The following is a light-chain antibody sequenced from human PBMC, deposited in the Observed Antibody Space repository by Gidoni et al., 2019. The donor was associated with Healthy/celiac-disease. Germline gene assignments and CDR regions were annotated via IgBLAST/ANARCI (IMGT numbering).Light chain of an antibody. CDR2: GAS. CDR3: QQYNNRTLT. Sequence: ELVMTQSPATLSVSPGERATLSCRASPSVSSNLAWYQQKPGQAPRLLIYGASTRATGIPARFSGSGSGTEFTLTISSLQSEDFAVYYCQQYNNRTLTFGGGTKVEIK. V-gene: IGKV3-15*01. J-gene: IGKJ4*01. CDR1: PSVSSN.